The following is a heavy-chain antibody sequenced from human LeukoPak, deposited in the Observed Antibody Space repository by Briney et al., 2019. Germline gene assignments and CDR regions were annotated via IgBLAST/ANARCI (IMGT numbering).Heavy chain of an antibody. D-gene: IGHD6-6*01. J-gene: IGHJ3*02. V-gene: IGHV3-74*01. CDR3: ASGLSSIAARNAFDI. Sequence: GGSLRLSCAASGFTFSSYWMHWVRQAPGKGLVWVSRINSDGSSTSYADSVKGRFTISRDNANNTMYLQMNSLRAEDTAVYYCASGLSSIAARNAFDIWGQGTMVTVSS. CDR2: INSDGSST. CDR1: GFTFSSYW.